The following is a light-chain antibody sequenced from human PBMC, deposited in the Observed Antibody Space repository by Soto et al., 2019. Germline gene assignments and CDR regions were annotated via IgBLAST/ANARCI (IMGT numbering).Light chain of an antibody. J-gene: IGKJ1*01. CDR3: QQYVSSLWK. V-gene: IGKV3-20*01. CDR2: GAS. Sequence: EIVLTQSPGTLSLSPGERATLSSRASQSVSSSYLAWYRQKPGQAPRLLIYGASSRSTGIPDRFSGSGSGTEFTLAISRLEPEDFAVYYCQQYVSSLWKFGQGTKVEIK. CDR1: QSVSSSY.